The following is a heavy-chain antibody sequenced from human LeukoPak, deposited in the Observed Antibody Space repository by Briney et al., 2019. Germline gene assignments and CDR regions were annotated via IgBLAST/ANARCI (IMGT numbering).Heavy chain of an antibody. Sequence: GGSLRLSCAASGFTFSSYSMNWVRQAPGKGLEWVSSISSSSSYIYYADSVKGRFTISRDNAKNSLYLQMNSLRAEDTAVYYCAREIDILTGPDHNDAFDIWGQGTMVTVSS. J-gene: IGHJ3*02. CDR2: ISSSSSYI. CDR3: AREIDILTGPDHNDAFDI. D-gene: IGHD3-9*01. V-gene: IGHV3-21*01. CDR1: GFTFSSYS.